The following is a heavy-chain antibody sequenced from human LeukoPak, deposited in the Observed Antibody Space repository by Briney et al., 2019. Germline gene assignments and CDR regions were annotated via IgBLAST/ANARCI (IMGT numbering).Heavy chain of an antibody. D-gene: IGHD2-2*01. V-gene: IGHV3-23*01. CDR3: AKALRGKLLCLDY. CDR1: GFTFSSYN. J-gene: IGHJ4*02. CDR2: ISGSGGST. Sequence: GGSLRLSCAASGFTFSSYNMNWVRQAPGKGLEWVSAISGSGGSTYYADSVEGRFTISRDNSKNTLYLQMNSLRAEDTAVYYCAKALRGKLLCLDYWGQGTLVTVSS.